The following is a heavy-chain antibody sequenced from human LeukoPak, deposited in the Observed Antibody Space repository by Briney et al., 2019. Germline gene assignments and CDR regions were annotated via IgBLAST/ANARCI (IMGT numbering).Heavy chain of an antibody. CDR3: ARQLCTNGICYRHFDY. D-gene: IGHD2-8*01. J-gene: IGHJ4*02. Sequence: GGSLRLSCAASGLTFSDHYIDWVRQAPGKGLEWVGRTRNKANSYTTEYAASVKGRFTISRDDSKNSLYLQMNSLKTEDTAVYYCARQLCTNGICYRHFDYWGQGTLVTVSS. CDR2: TRNKANSYTT. V-gene: IGHV3-72*01. CDR1: GLTFSDHY.